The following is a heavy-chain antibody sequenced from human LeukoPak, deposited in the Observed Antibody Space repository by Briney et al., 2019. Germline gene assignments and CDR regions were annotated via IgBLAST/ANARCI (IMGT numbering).Heavy chain of an antibody. J-gene: IGHJ4*02. D-gene: IGHD6-19*01. Sequence: PSETLSLTCTVSGYSISSGYYWGWIRQPPGKGLEWIGSIYHSGSTYYNPSLKSRVTISVDTSKNQFSLKLSSVTAADTAVYYCARVGYSSGWTFDYWGQGTLVTVSS. CDR1: GYSISSGYY. CDR2: IYHSGST. CDR3: ARVGYSSGWTFDY. V-gene: IGHV4-38-2*02.